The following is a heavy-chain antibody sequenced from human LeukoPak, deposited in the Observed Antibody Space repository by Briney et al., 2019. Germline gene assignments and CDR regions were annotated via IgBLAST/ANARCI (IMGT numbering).Heavy chain of an antibody. CDR2: MSGSGGST. Sequence: PGGSLRLSCAASGFTFSSYAMIWVRQVPGKGLQWITAMSGSGGSTYYADSVKGRFTISRDNSKNTLYLQMNSLRAEDTAVYYRAKDSDSVRGVIINWGQGTLVTVSS. V-gene: IGHV3-23*01. CDR3: AKDSDSVRGVIIN. J-gene: IGHJ4*02. D-gene: IGHD3-10*01. CDR1: GFTFSSYA.